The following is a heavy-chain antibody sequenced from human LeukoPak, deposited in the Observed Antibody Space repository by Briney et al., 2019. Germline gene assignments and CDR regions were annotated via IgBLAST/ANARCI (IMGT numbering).Heavy chain of an antibody. V-gene: IGHV3-13*01. CDR2: IGTAGDT. CDR1: GFTFSSYD. Sequence: PGGSLRLSCAASGFTFSSYDMHWVRQATGKGLEWVSAIGTAGDTYYPGSVKGRFTISRENAENSLYLQMNSLRAGDTAVYYCARGVDIWGNSAPFDYWGQGTLVTVSS. J-gene: IGHJ4*02. CDR3: ARGVDIWGNSAPFDY. D-gene: IGHD4-23*01.